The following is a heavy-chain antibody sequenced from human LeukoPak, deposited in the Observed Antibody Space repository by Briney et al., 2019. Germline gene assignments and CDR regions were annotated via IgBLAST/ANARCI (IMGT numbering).Heavy chain of an antibody. CDR2: IYHSGST. V-gene: IGHV4-38-2*02. CDR3: ARMTATTVTTENDY. D-gene: IGHD4-17*01. J-gene: IGHJ4*02. CDR1: GYSISSGYY. Sequence: PSETQSLTCTVSGYSISSGYYWGWIRQPPGKGLEWIGSIYHSGSTNYNPSLKSRVTISVDKSKNQFSLKLSSVTAADTAVYYCARMTATTVTTENDYWGQGTLVTVSS.